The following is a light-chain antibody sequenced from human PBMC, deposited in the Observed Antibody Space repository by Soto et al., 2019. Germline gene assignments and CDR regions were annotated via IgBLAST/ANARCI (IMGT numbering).Light chain of an antibody. CDR1: ESVVSN. Sequence: EIAMTQSPATLSVSPGERATLSCRATESVVSNYLAWYQLKPGQAPRPLLSGASTRATCIPARFSGSGSGTEFTLTISSLQSEDFAVYYCQQYNNWPLIFGGGTKVDIK. CDR2: GAS. V-gene: IGKV3-15*01. J-gene: IGKJ4*01. CDR3: QQYNNWPLI.